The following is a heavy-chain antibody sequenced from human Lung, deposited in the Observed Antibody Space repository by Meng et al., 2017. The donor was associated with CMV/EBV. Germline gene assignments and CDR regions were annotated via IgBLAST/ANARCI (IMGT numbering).Heavy chain of an antibody. CDR2: IHSSGST. CDR3: ARASYGSGSPLGESWFDP. V-gene: IGHV4-31*03. J-gene: IGHJ5*02. CDR1: GGSISSGGYY. Sequence: QLQEPGPGLVKPSQTLSLTCTVSGGSISSGGYYWSWIRQHPGKGLEWIGYIHSSGSTYYNPSLRSRLTISVDTSKNQFSLKLSSVTAADTAVYYCARASYGSGSPLGESWFDPWGQGTLVTVSS. D-gene: IGHD3-10*01.